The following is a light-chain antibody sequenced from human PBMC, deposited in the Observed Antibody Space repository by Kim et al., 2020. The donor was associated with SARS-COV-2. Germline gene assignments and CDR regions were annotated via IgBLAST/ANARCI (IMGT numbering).Light chain of an antibody. CDR1: QNLLYTSDDKNF. CDR3: QQYYDFPT. V-gene: IGKV4-1*01. Sequence: SAAVDCKSSQNLLYTSDDKNFLAWFQQKPGQPPKLIISWASTRESGVPDRFSGRGSGTDFTLTISSLQAEDVAVYYCQQYYDFPTFGQGTKVEIK. CDR2: WAS. J-gene: IGKJ1*01.